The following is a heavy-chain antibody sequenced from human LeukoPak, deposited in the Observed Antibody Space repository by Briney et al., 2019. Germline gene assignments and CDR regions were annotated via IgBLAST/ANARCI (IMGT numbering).Heavy chain of an antibody. V-gene: IGHV3-23*01. J-gene: IGHJ4*02. Sequence: GGTLRLSCAASGFTFSSYGMSWIRQAPGKGLEWVSTISGGGGDTYYADSVKGRFTISRDNSKNTLYLQMNGLRAVDTALYYCAKGGDYYGSGSYIDYWGQGALVTVSS. CDR2: ISGGGGDT. D-gene: IGHD3-10*01. CDR3: AKGGDYYGSGSYIDY. CDR1: GFTFSSYG.